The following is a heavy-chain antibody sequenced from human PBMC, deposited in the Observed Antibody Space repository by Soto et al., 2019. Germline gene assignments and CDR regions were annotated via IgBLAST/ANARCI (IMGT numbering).Heavy chain of an antibody. CDR1: GFTFSNAW. CDR3: ARGTLPRGGGAFDF. V-gene: IGHV3-15*01. J-gene: IGHJ3*01. D-gene: IGHD3-10*01. Sequence: EVQLVESGGGLVKPGGSLRLSCAASGFTFSNAWMSWVRQAPGKGLEWVGRIKSKTDGGTTDYAAPVKGRFTISRDDSKNTLYLQMNSLRAEDSAVYYCARGTLPRGGGAFDFWGQGTMVSVSS. CDR2: IKSKTDGGTT.